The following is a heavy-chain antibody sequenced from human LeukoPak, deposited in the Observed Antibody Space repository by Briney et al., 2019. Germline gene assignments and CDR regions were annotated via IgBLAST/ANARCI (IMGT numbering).Heavy chain of an antibody. D-gene: IGHD1-26*01. Sequence: QPGGSLRLSCAASGFPFSSYSMNWVRQAPGKGLGWVSYINSSSSTIYYADSVEGQFTISRDNAKNSLYLQMNSLRAEDTAVYYCARDSVGATGRFFDYWGQGTLVTVSS. CDR2: INSSSSTI. CDR3: ARDSVGATGRFFDY. CDR1: GFPFSSYS. J-gene: IGHJ4*02. V-gene: IGHV3-48*01.